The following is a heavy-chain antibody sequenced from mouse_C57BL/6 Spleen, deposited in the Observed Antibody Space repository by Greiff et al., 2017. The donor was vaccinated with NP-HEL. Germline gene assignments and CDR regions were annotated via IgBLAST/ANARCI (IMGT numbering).Heavy chain of an antibody. CDR2: ISGGGGNT. CDR3: ARPSNYYGFDY. CDR1: GFTFSSYP. V-gene: IGHV5-9*01. D-gene: IGHD1-1*01. Sequence: EVQLVESGGGLVKPGGSLKLSCAASGFTFSSYPMSWVRQTPEKRLEWVATISGGGGNTYYPDSVKGRFTISRDNAKNTLYLQMSSLRSEDTALYYCARPSNYYGFDYWGQGTTLTVSS. J-gene: IGHJ2*01.